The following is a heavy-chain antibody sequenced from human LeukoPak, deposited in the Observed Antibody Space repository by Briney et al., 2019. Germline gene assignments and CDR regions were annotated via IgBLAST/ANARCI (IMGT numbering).Heavy chain of an antibody. Sequence: SVKVSCKASGGTFSSYAISWVRQAPGQGLEWMGGIIPIFGTANYAQKFQGRVTITADESMSTAYMELSSLRSEDTAVYYCASHLTIFGVASPFDYWGQGTLVTVSS. J-gene: IGHJ4*02. D-gene: IGHD3-3*01. V-gene: IGHV1-69*13. CDR1: GGTFSSYA. CDR3: ASHLTIFGVASPFDY. CDR2: IIPIFGTA.